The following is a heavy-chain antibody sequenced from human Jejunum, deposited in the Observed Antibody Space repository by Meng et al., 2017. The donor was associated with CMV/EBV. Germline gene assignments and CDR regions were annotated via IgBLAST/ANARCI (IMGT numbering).Heavy chain of an antibody. V-gene: IGHV3-74*01. Sequence: SCAASGFTCSSYRMHGVRQATGKGLVWASRINSNGTTTRYADSVKGRFTISRDNDKNTLYLQMNTLRAEDTAVFSCARGNYFGMDVWGQGTTVTVSS. J-gene: IGHJ6*02. CDR3: ARGNYFGMDV. CDR2: INSNGTTT. CDR1: GFTCSSYR.